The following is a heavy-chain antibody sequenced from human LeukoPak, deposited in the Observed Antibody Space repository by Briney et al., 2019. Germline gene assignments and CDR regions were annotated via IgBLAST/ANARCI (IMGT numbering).Heavy chain of an antibody. CDR1: GGSFSGYY. J-gene: IGHJ5*02. Sequence: SETLSLTWAVYGGSFSGYYWSWIRQPPGKGLEWIGTIYHSGSTDYNPSLKSRVTISLDTFKNQFSLKLSSVTAADTAVYYCARVTMVGGFDPWGQGTLVTVSS. D-gene: IGHD3-10*01. V-gene: IGHV4-34*01. CDR3: ARVTMVGGFDP. CDR2: IYHSGST.